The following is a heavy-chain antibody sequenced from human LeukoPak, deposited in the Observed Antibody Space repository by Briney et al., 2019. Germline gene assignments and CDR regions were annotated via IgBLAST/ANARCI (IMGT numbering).Heavy chain of an antibody. CDR3: ARSGSSGWYHFDL. CDR2: INPSGGST. Sequence: ASVKVSCKAPGYTFTKYYIHWVRQAPGQGLKWMGVINPSGGSTSYAQKLQGRVTMTRDTSTSTVYMELSSLRSEDTAVYYCARSGSSGWYHFDLWGRGTLVTVSS. V-gene: IGHV1-46*04. CDR1: GYTFTKYY. J-gene: IGHJ2*01. D-gene: IGHD6-19*01.